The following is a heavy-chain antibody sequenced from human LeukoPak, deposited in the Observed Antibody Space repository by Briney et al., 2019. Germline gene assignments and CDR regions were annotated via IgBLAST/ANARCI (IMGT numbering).Heavy chain of an antibody. J-gene: IGHJ4*02. D-gene: IGHD5-18*01. Sequence: GGSPRLSCAASGFTFSLYWMSWVRQAPGKGLEWVANIKQDGSEKYYADSVKGRFTIFRDNAKNSLYLQMNSLRAEDTAVYYCARGYSYGVSFDYWGQGTLVTVSS. CDR1: GFTFSLYW. CDR3: ARGYSYGVSFDY. CDR2: IKQDGSEK. V-gene: IGHV3-7*02.